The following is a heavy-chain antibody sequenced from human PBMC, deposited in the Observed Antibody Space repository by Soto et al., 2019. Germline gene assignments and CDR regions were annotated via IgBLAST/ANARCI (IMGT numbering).Heavy chain of an antibody. J-gene: IGHJ6*02. CDR1: GFTFSSYI. Sequence: SLRLSCAASGFTFSSYIMNWVRQAPGKGLEWVSSISSSSDYIYYADSVKGRFTISRDHAKNSLYLQMNSLRAEDTAVYYCEREYSNSYYYYAMDVWGQGTAVTVSS. CDR2: ISSSSDYI. D-gene: IGHD4-4*01. CDR3: EREYSNSYYYYAMDV. V-gene: IGHV3-21*01.